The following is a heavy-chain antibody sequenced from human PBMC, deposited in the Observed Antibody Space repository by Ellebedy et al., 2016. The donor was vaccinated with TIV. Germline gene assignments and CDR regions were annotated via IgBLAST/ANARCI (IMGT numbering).Heavy chain of an antibody. J-gene: IGHJ4*02. CDR1: GGSISSGGYS. V-gene: IGHV3-21*01. D-gene: IGHD5-18*01. Sequence: ETLSLTCAVSGGSISSGGYSWNWVRQAPGKGLEWVSSITSDSSYIDYGDSLKGRFTTSRDNAKNSLYLQMNSLRAEDTAVYYCASSRQMVNFENWGQGTLVTVSS. CDR2: ITSDSSYI. CDR3: ASSRQMVNFEN.